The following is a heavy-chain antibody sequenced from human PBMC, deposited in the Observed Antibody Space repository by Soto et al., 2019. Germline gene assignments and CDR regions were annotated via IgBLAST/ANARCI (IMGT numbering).Heavy chain of an antibody. CDR1: GGSISSYY. CDR3: ARSSTAYCSGSTCYGRYSDY. J-gene: IGHJ4*02. Sequence: SETLSLTCTVSGGSISSYYWSWIRQPPGKGLEWIGYIYYSGSTNYNPSLKSRVTISVDTSKNQFSLKLSSVTAADTAVYYCARSSTAYCSGSTCYGRYSDYWGQGTLVTVSS. V-gene: IGHV4-59*08. CDR2: IYYSGST. D-gene: IGHD2-15*01.